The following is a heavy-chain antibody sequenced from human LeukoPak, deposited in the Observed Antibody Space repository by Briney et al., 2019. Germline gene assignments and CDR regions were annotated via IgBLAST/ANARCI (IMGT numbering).Heavy chain of an antibody. J-gene: IGHJ3*02. CDR3: ARAAAGTSGAFDI. V-gene: IGHV4-39*07. D-gene: IGHD6-13*01. CDR2: IYYSGST. Sequence: PSETLSLTCTVSGGSISSSSYYWGWIRQPPGKGLEWIGSIYYSGSTYYNPSLKSRVTISVDTSKNRFSLKLSSVTAADTAVYYCARAAAGTSGAFDIWGQGTMVTVSS. CDR1: GGSISSSSYY.